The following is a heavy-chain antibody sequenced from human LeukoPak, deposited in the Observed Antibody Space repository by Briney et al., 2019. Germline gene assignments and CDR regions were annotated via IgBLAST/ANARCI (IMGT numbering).Heavy chain of an antibody. CDR2: IIPFLDIA. D-gene: IGHD2-2*01. J-gene: IGHJ4*02. CDR1: GGTFINSA. Sequence: ASVKVSCKASGGTFINSAISWVRQAPGQGLEWMGRIIPFLDIADYAQKFQGRVTISAGRSTSTAYMELSSLKSGDTAVYYCAAPQRTDFYYFDFWGQGTLVTVSS. V-gene: IGHV1-69*04. CDR3: AAPQRTDFYYFDF.